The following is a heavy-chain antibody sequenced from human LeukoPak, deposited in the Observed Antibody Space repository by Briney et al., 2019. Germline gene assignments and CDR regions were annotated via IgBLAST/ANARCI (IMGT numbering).Heavy chain of an antibody. CDR2: IYSGGNT. D-gene: IGHD2/OR15-2a*01. CDR1: GFTVSRNN. J-gene: IGHJ3*02. V-gene: IGHV3-66*01. Sequence: GGSLRLSCAASGFTVSRNNMNWVRQAPGKGLEWVSFIYSGGNTYYADSMKDRFAIYRDKSKNTLYLQMSGLRTDDTAVYYCARDTENSTYGWGAFDIWAQGTMVTVSS. CDR3: ARDTENSTYGWGAFDI.